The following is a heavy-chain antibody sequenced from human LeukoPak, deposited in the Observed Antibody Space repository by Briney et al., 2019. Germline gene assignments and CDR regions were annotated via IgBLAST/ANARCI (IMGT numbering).Heavy chain of an antibody. CDR2: IRYDGSNK. CDR3: ARGDYGDYVGNFDY. V-gene: IGHV3-30*02. Sequence: GGSLRLSCAASGFTFSSYGMHWVRQAPGKGLEWVAFIRYDGSNKYYADSVKGRFTISRDNSENTLYLQMNSLRAEDTAVYYCARGDYGDYVGNFDYWGQGILVTVSS. D-gene: IGHD4-17*01. J-gene: IGHJ4*02. CDR1: GFTFSSYG.